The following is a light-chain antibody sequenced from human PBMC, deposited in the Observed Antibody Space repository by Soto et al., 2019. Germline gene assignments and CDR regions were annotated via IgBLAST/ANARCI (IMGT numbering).Light chain of an antibody. CDR1: QSVSSN. CDR3: QQYNSQWT. J-gene: IGKJ1*01. V-gene: IGKV3-15*01. CDR2: GAS. Sequence: EIVLTQSPATLSVSPGEGATLSCRASQSVSSNLAWYQQKPGQAPRLLIYGASTRATGIPARFSGSGSGTEFTLTISSLRPDDFATYYCQQYNSQWTFGQGTKVDIK.